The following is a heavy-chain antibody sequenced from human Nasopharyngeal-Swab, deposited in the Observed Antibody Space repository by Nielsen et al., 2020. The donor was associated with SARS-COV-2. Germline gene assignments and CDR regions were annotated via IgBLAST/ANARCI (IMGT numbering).Heavy chain of an antibody. CDR3: ARSRNYYYYMDV. CDR2: IYSGGST. J-gene: IGHJ6*03. Sequence: GESLKISCAASGFTVSSNYMSWVRQAPGEGLEWVSLIYSGGSTDYADSVKGRFTISRDNSKNTLYLQMNSLRAEDTAVYYCARSRNYYYYMDVWGKGTTVTVSS. CDR1: GFTVSSNY. V-gene: IGHV3-66*01.